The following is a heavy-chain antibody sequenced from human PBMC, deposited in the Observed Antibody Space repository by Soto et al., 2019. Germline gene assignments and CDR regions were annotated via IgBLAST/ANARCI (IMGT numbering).Heavy chain of an antibody. V-gene: IGHV4-34*01. CDR1: GGSFSGYC. D-gene: IGHD3-22*01. CDR2: IDHSGST. CDR3: ARVPFARLYDISGRNAFDI. Sequence: PSETLSLTLGVYGGSFSGYCWSWIRQPPGKGLEWIGEIDHSGSTNYNPSLKSRVTMSVDTAKNQFSLRLNSVTAADTAVYFCARVPFARLYDISGRNAFDIWGQGTMVTV. J-gene: IGHJ3*02.